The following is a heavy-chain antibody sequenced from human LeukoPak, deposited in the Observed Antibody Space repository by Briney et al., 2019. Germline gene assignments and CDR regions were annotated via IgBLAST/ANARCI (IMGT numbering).Heavy chain of an antibody. J-gene: IGHJ4*02. Sequence: ASVKVSCKASGGTFSSYAMNWVRQAPGQGLEWMGWINTNTGNPTYAQGFTGRFVFSLDTSVSTAYLQISSLKAEDTAVYYCARRSYYDFWSGYYNDYWGQGTLVTVSS. D-gene: IGHD3-3*01. CDR2: INTNTGNP. CDR3: ARRSYYDFWSGYYNDY. CDR1: GGTFSSYA. V-gene: IGHV7-4-1*02.